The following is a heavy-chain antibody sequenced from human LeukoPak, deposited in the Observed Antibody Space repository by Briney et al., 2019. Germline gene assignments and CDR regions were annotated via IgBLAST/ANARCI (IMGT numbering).Heavy chain of an antibody. Sequence: GGSLRLSCAASGFTLSSYWMHWVRQIPGKGLVWVSRINSDGSSTNYADSVKGRFTISRDNAKNTLYLQMNSLRAEDTAVYYCARDAKPDSKTTSPNYWGQGTLVTVSS. CDR1: GFTLSSYW. J-gene: IGHJ4*02. CDR3: ARDAKPDSKTTSPNY. V-gene: IGHV3-74*01. D-gene: IGHD2/OR15-2a*01. CDR2: INSDGSST.